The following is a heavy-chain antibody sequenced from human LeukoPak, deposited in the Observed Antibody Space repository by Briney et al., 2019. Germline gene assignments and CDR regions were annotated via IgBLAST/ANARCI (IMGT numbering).Heavy chain of an antibody. CDR2: ISGSGGST. J-gene: IGHJ5*02. V-gene: IGHV3-23*01. D-gene: IGHD2-15*01. Sequence: GGSLRLSCAASGFTFSSYAMSWVRQAPGKGLEWVSAISGSGGSTYYADSVKGRFTVSRDNSKNTLYLQMNSLRAEDTAVYYCAREGLYCSGGSCYSVPNWFDPWGQGTLVTVSS. CDR1: GFTFSSYA. CDR3: AREGLYCSGGSCYSVPNWFDP.